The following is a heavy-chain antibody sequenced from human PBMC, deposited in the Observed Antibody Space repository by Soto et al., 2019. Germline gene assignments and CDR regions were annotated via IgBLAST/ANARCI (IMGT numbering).Heavy chain of an antibody. CDR3: AKVRIVLVPAANDAFDI. V-gene: IGHV3-23*01. D-gene: IGHD2-2*01. Sequence: GGSLRLSCAASGFTFSSYAMSWVRQAPGKGLEWVSAISGSGGSTYYADSVKGRFTISRDNSKNTLYLQMNSLRAEDTAVYYCAKVRIVLVPAANDAFDIWGQGTMVTVSS. J-gene: IGHJ3*02. CDR2: ISGSGGST. CDR1: GFTFSSYA.